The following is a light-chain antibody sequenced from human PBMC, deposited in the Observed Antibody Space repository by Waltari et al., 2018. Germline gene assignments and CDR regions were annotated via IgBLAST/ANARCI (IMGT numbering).Light chain of an antibody. J-gene: IGLJ3*02. CDR3: ATWDYSLDGQV. CDR2: STN. V-gene: IGLV1-44*01. CDR1: RSNTGAGG. Sequence: QSVLTQPPSASGTPGQRVTITCPGSRSNTGAGGVNWYQVLPGTAPKLLIYSTNQRPSGVPERFSGSKSGTSASLAISGLQSEDEADYYCATWDYSLDGQVFCGGTKLTVL.